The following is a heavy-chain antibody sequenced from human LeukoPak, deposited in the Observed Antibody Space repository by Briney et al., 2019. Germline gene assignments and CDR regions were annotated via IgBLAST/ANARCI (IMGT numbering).Heavy chain of an antibody. CDR3: ARGFTMVRGVISRS. D-gene: IGHD3-10*01. Sequence: ASVKVSCKASGYTFTSYDINWVRQATGQGLEWMGWMNPNSGNTGYAQKFQGRVTMTRNTSISTAYMELSSLRSEDTAVYYCARGFTMVRGVISRSWGQGTLVTASS. V-gene: IGHV1-8*01. CDR2: MNPNSGNT. J-gene: IGHJ5*02. CDR1: GYTFTSYD.